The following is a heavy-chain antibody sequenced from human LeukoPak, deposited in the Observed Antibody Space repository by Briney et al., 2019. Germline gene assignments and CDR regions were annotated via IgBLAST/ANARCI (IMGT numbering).Heavy chain of an antibody. D-gene: IGHD3-22*01. J-gene: IGHJ4*02. V-gene: IGHV3-30*02. Sequence: QPGGSLRLSCAASGFTFSSYGMHWVRQAPGKGLEWVAFIRYDGSNKYYAESVKGRLTISRDNSKNTLYLQMNSLRAEDTAVYYCAKDLREGYYDSSETFDYWGQGTLVTVSS. CDR1: GFTFSSYG. CDR3: AKDLREGYYDSSETFDY. CDR2: IRYDGSNK.